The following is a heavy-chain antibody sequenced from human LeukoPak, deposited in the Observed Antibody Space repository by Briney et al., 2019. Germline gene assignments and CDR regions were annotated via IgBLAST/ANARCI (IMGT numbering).Heavy chain of an antibody. Sequence: SQTLSLTCTVSGGSISSGSYYWSWIRQPAGKGLEWIGYIYHSGSTYYNPSLKSRVTISVDRSKNQFSLKLSSVTAADTAVYYCARGVDTAMVTGNWFDPWGQGTLVTVSS. CDR1: GGSISSGSYY. CDR3: ARGVDTAMVTGNWFDP. V-gene: IGHV4-30-2*01. D-gene: IGHD5-18*01. J-gene: IGHJ5*02. CDR2: IYHSGST.